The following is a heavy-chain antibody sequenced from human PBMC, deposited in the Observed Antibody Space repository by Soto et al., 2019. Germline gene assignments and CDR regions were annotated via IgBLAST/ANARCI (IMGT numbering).Heavy chain of an antibody. CDR2: IYYSGST. CDR1: GGSISSYY. J-gene: IGHJ6*03. D-gene: IGHD4-17*01. Sequence: PSETLSLTCTVSGGSISSYYWSWIRQPPGKGLEWIGYIYYSGSTNYNPSLKSRVTISVDTSKNQFSLKLSSVTAADTAVYYCARVGVSDYRYYYYYMDVWGKGTTVTVSS. CDR3: ARVGVSDYRYYYYYMDV. V-gene: IGHV4-59*01.